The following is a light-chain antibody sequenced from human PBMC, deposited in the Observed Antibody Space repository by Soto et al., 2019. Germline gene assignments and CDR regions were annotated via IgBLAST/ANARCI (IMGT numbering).Light chain of an antibody. CDR2: LNGDGSH. V-gene: IGLV4-69*01. J-gene: IGLJ3*02. CDR1: SGHSSYA. Sequence: QSVLTQSPSASASLGASVKLTYTLSSGHSSYAIAWHQQQPEKGPRYLMNLNGDGSHTKGDGIPDRFSGSSSGAERYLTISSLQSEDEADYYCQSWATGIRVFGGGTKVTVL. CDR3: QSWATGIRV.